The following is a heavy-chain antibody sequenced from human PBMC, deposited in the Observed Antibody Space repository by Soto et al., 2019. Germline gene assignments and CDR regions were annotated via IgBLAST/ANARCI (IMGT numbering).Heavy chain of an antibody. CDR2: ISSSGNSI. CDR3: ARAYSDSSGFFGDYYGMDV. J-gene: IGHJ6*01. CDR1: GFTFSDYY. D-gene: IGHD3-22*01. Sequence: GGSRRLSGAASGFTFSDYYMIWIRQAPGKGLEGVSDISSSGNSIYYGGSVKGRFASSRASPKSSLYVQMNGLRAEDTAVYYCARAYSDSSGFFGDYYGMDVWGQGTTVTVSS. V-gene: IGHV3-11*01.